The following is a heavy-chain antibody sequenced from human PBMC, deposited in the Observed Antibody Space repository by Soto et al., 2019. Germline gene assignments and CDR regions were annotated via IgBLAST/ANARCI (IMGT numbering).Heavy chain of an antibody. V-gene: IGHV3-74*01. D-gene: IGHD3-16*02. CDR2: INNDGRGT. CDR1: GFTFSNYW. J-gene: IGHJ4*02. CDR3: ARRDRLSYTSDY. Sequence: GGSLRLSYAASGFTFSNYWMHWLRRAPGKGLVWISRINNDGRGTSYADSVKGRFTISRDNAKNTLYLQMNSLSAEDTAVYYCARRDRLSYTSDYWGQGTLVTVSS.